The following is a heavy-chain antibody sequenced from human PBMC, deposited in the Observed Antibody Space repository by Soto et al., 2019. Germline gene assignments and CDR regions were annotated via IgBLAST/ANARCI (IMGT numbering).Heavy chain of an antibody. D-gene: IGHD1-1*01. CDR3: AKEFGWELQLSHPYYNSGMDV. V-gene: IGHV3-30*18. CDR1: GFTFRSYG. J-gene: IGHJ6*02. CDR2: MSFDGSNK. Sequence: QVQLVESGGGVVQPGRSLRLSCAASGFTFRSYGMHWVRQAPGKGLEWVALMSFDGSNKYYADSVRGRFTISSDNSKSTLYLQMDILRPEDTAVYYCAKEFGWELQLSHPYYNSGMDVWGQGTTDTVSS.